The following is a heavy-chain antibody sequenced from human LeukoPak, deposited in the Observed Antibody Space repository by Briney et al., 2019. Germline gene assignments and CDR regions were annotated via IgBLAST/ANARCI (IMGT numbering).Heavy chain of an antibody. CDR1: GGSISSSSYY. CDR3: ARIVVRMIYDILTGYYVDHYYYYMDV. Sequence: SETLSLTCTVSGGSISSSSYYWGWIRQPPGKGPEWIGSIYYSGSTYYNPSVKSRVTISVDTSKNQFSLKLSSVTAADTAVYYCARIVVRMIYDILTGYYVDHYYYYMDVWGKGTTVTVSS. V-gene: IGHV4-39*07. CDR2: IYYSGST. D-gene: IGHD3-9*01. J-gene: IGHJ6*03.